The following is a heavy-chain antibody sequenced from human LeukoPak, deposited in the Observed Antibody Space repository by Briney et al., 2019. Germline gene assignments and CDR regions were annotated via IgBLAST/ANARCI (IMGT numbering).Heavy chain of an antibody. Sequence: PGGPLRLSCAASGFTFSSYAMHWVRQAPGKGLEWVAVISYDGSNKYYADSVKGRFTISRDNSKNTLYLQMNSLRAEDTAVYYCAREGAVATNNWFDPWGQGTLVTVSS. CDR2: ISYDGSNK. D-gene: IGHD6-19*01. J-gene: IGHJ5*02. CDR3: AREGAVATNNWFDP. V-gene: IGHV3-30-3*01. CDR1: GFTFSSYA.